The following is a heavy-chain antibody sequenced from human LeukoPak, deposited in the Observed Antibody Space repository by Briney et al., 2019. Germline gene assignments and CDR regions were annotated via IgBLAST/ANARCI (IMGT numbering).Heavy chain of an antibody. CDR2: IYSGGST. D-gene: IGHD3-22*01. J-gene: IGHJ3*02. CDR1: GFTVSSNY. CDR3: ARGLRITMIERAFDI. Sequence: GGSLRLSCAASGFTVSSNYMSWVRQAPGKGLGWVSVIYSGGSTCYADSVKGRFTISRDNSKNTLYLQMNSLRAEDTAVYYCARGLRITMIERAFDIWGQGTMVTVSS. V-gene: IGHV3-53*01.